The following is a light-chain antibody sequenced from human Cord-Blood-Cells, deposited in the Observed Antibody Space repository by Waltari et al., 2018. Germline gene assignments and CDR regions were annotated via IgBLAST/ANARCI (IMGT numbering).Light chain of an antibody. V-gene: IGLV2-14*01. Sequence: QSALTQPASVSGSPGQSITIPCTGTSSDVGGYNYFPWYQQHPGKAPKPMIYDVSKRPSGVSNRFSGSKSGNTASLTISGLQAEDEADYYCSSYTSSSTWVFGGGTKLTVL. CDR1: SSDVGGYNY. J-gene: IGLJ3*02. CDR2: DVS. CDR3: SSYTSSSTWV.